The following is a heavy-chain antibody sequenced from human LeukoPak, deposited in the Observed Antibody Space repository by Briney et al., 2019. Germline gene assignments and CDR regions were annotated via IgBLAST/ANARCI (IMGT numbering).Heavy chain of an antibody. CDR3: ARKGADSSGSIDY. D-gene: IGHD3-22*01. V-gene: IGHV1-2*02. CDR2: INPNSGGT. Sequence: GASVKVSSKASGYTFTVYYIHWVRQAPGQGLEWMGWINPNSGGTNYAQRFQGRVTMTRDTSISTAYMELNGLRSDDTALYYCARKGADSSGSIDYWGQGTLVTVSS. J-gene: IGHJ4*02. CDR1: GYTFTVYY.